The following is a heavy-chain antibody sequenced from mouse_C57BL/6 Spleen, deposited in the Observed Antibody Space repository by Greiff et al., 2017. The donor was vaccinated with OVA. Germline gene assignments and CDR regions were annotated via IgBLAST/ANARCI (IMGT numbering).Heavy chain of an antibody. CDR3: ARGLGSSGLDY. CDR2: IDPSDSYT. CDR1: GYTFTSYW. D-gene: IGHD1-1*01. Sequence: QVQLQQPGAELVRPGTSVKLSCKASGYTFTSYWMHWVKQRPGQGLEWIGVIDPSDSYTNYNQKFKGKATLTVDTSSSTAYMQLSSLTSEDSAVYYCARGLGSSGLDYWGQGTTLTVSS. V-gene: IGHV1-59*01. J-gene: IGHJ2*01.